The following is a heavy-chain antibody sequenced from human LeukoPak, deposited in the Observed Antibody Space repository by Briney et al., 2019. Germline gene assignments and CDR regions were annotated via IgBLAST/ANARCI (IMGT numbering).Heavy chain of an antibody. CDR3: ATATIGRHYDY. J-gene: IGHJ4*02. CDR1: GLTFSSCG. D-gene: IGHD1-14*01. Sequence: SGGSLRLSCAASGLTFSSCGFNWVRQAPGKGLEWVSSIGPTGTDRYYADSVRGRFTISRDNAKNSMYLQMDSLRDEDTAVYYCATATIGRHYDYWGQGTLLTVSS. CDR2: IGPTGTDR. V-gene: IGHV3-21*01.